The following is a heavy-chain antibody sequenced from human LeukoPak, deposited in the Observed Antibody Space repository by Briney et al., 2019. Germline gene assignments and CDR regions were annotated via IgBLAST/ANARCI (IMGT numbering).Heavy chain of an antibody. CDR1: GYSFSGYY. CDR2: TNPNSGAT. J-gene: IGHJ3*02. CDR3: ARKWIQLWSDAFDI. V-gene: IGHV1-2*02. D-gene: IGHD5-18*01. Sequence: RASVKVSCKASGYSFSGYYIHWLRQAPGQGLEWMGWTNPNSGATTYAQKFQGRVTMTRDTSISTVYMELSRLRSDDTAVYYCARKWIQLWSDAFDIWGQGTMVTVSS.